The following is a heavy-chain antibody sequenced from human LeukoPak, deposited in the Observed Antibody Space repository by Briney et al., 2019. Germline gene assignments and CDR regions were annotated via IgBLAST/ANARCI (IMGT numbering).Heavy chain of an antibody. D-gene: IGHD4-11*01. CDR3: ATGTVDDYSNYGGEY. J-gene: IGHJ4*02. CDR2: IYYSGST. CDR1: AVSITSSDHY. Sequence: PSETLSLTCTVSAVSITSSDHYWGWIRQPPGKGLEWIGYIYYSGSTNYNPSLKSRVTISVDTSKNQFSLKLSSVTAADTAVYYCATGTVDDYSNYGGEYWGQGTLVTVSS. V-gene: IGHV4-61*08.